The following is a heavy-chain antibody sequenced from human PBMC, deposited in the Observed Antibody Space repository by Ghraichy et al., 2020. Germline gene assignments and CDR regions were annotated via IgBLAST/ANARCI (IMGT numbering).Heavy chain of an antibody. CDR1: GGSINNYY. V-gene: IGHV4-59*01. CDR2: IYYSGGA. D-gene: IGHD3-3*01. J-gene: IGHJ6*02. Sequence: SETLSLTCTVSGGSINNYYWSWIRQPPGKGLEWIGFIYYSGGANYNPSLKSRATISVDGSMTQFSLRLSSVTAADTAVYYCARDRAVFGPGGMDVWGQGTTATVSS. CDR3: ARDRAVFGPGGMDV.